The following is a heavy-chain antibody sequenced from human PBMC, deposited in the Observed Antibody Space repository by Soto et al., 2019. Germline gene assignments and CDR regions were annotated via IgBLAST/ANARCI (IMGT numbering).Heavy chain of an antibody. CDR3: ARGPFGELPKPYYYYYGMDV. Sequence: ASVKVSCKASGGTFSSYAISWVRQAPGQGLEWMGGIIPIFGTANYAQKFQGRVTITADESTSTAYMELSSLRSEDTAVYYCARGPFGELPKPYYYYYGMDVWGQGTTVTVSS. CDR2: IIPIFGTA. J-gene: IGHJ6*02. D-gene: IGHD3-10*01. V-gene: IGHV1-69*01. CDR1: GGTFSSYA.